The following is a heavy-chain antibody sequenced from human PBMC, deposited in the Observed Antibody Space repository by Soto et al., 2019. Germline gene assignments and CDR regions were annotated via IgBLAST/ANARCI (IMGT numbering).Heavy chain of an antibody. CDR2: IYYSGST. CDR3: ARHGRVGYIVVVPDAILAYFDY. Sequence: PSETLSLTCTVSGGSISSSSYYWGWIRQPPGKGLEWIGSIYYSGSTYYNPSLKSRVTISVDTSKNQFSLKLSSVTAAGTAVYYCARHGRVGYIVVVPDAILAYFDYWAREPWSPSPQ. D-gene: IGHD2-2*01. J-gene: IGHJ4*02. CDR1: GGSISSSSYY. V-gene: IGHV4-39*01.